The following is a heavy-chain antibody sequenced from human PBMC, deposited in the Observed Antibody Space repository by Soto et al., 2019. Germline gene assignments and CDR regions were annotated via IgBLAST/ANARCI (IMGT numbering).Heavy chain of an antibody. CDR1: GVTFIDYW. CDR3: VREVIAVLGSIRWFDP. CDR2: IGPDGTST. J-gene: IGHJ5*02. V-gene: IGHV3-74*01. Sequence: PGGSLRLSCAVSGVTFIDYWIHFFRQFPCKGLLWVSRIGPDGTSTKYADSVKGRFTISRSNPENTLYLQMNSLRAEDTGVYYCVREVIAVLGSIRWFDPWGQGTLVTVSS. D-gene: IGHD6-19*01.